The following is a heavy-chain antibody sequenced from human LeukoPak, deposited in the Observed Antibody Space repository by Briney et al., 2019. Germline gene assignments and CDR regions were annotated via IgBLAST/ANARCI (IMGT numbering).Heavy chain of an antibody. CDR2: IYYSGST. J-gene: IGHJ4*02. Sequence: SETLSLTCTVSGGSISSSGYYWGWIRQPPGKGLEWIGSIYYSGSTYYNPSLKSRVTISVDTSKNQFSLKLSSVTAADTAVYYCASLLSHSGYDFDYWGQGTLVTVSS. V-gene: IGHV4-39*01. D-gene: IGHD5-12*01. CDR1: GGSISSSGYY. CDR3: ASLLSHSGYDFDY.